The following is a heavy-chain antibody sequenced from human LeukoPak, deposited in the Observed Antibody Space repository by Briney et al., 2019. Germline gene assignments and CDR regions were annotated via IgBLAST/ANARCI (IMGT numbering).Heavy chain of an antibody. D-gene: IGHD2-2*01. J-gene: IGHJ4*02. CDR2: IYYSGST. CDR3: ARGRDIVVVPAAIYDY. V-gene: IGHV4-61*05. Sequence: SETLSLTCTVSGGSISSSSYYWGWIRQPPGKGLEWIGYIYYSGSTNYNPSLKSRVTISVDTSKNQFSLKLSSVTAADTAVYYCARGRDIVVVPAAIYDYWGQGTLVTVSS. CDR1: GGSISSSSYY.